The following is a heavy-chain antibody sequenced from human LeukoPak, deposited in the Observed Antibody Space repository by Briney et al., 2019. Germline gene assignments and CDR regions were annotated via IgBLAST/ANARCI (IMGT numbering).Heavy chain of an antibody. CDR3: ARHQGAITVLYYFDY. V-gene: IGHV5-51*01. J-gene: IGHJ4*02. CDR1: GYSFTSYW. Sequence: GESLQISCKGSGYSFTSYWIGWVRQMPGKGLEWMGIIYPGDSDTRYSPSFQGQVTISADKSISTAYLQWSSLKASDTAMYYCARHQGAITVLYYFDYWGQGTLVTVSS. D-gene: IGHD1-20*01. CDR2: IYPGDSDT.